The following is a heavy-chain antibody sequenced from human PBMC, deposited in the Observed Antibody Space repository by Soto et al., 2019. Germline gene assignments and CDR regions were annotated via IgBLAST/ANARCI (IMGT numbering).Heavy chain of an antibody. Sequence: GGSLRLSCAASGFTFSLHSMIWVRQAPGGGLEWVSSISGRSSHIYYTDPVKGRFTISRDNAKNSLYLQMNSLRVEDTAVYYCAREYSYYGSSGYYYDLWGQGTMVTVSS. V-gene: IGHV3-21*01. J-gene: IGHJ3*01. CDR1: GFTFSLHS. D-gene: IGHD3-22*01. CDR3: AREYSYYGSSGYYYDL. CDR2: ISGRSSHI.